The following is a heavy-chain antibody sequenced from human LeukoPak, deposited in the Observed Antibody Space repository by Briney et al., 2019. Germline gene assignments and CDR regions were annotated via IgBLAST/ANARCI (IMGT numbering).Heavy chain of an antibody. D-gene: IGHD2-15*01. CDR1: GFTFSSYW. CDR3: ARDCSGGSCYPYYYYGMDV. CDR2: IKQDGSEK. Sequence: PGGSLRLSCAASGFTFSSYWMSWVRQAPGKGLEWVANIKQDGSEKYYVDSVKGRFTISRDNAKNSLYLQMNSLRAEDTAVYYCARDCSGGSCYPYYYYGMDVWGQGTTVTVSS. J-gene: IGHJ6*02. V-gene: IGHV3-7*01.